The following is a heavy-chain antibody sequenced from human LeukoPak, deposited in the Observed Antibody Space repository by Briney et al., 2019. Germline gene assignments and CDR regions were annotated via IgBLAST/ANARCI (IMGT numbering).Heavy chain of an antibody. D-gene: IGHD3-10*01. J-gene: IGHJ4*02. CDR3: ARRIWFGRRDIDY. CDR1: GGSISSYY. Sequence: SETLSLTCTVSGGSISSYYWSWIRQPPGKGLEWIGYIYYSGGTNYNPSLKSRVAISIDTSKSQFTLKLSSVTAADTAVYYCARRIWFGRRDIDYWGQGTLVTVSS. CDR2: IYYSGGT. V-gene: IGHV4-59*01.